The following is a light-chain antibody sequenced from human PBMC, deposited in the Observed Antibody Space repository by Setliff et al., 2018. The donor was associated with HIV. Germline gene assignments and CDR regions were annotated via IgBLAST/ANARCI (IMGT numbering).Light chain of an antibody. Sequence: QSVLTQPDSVSGSPGQSITISCTGSSSDIGDYESVSWYQQHPGEVPKLMIYDVTKRPSGVSNRFSASKSGNTASLTISGLQAEDEAHYYCCSYAGGDTWIFGGGTKVTVL. J-gene: IGLJ2*01. CDR2: DVT. CDR1: SSDIGDYES. V-gene: IGLV2-23*02. CDR3: CSYAGGDTWI.